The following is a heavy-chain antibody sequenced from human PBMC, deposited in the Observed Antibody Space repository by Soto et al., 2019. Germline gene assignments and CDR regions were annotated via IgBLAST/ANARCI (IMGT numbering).Heavy chain of an antibody. D-gene: IGHD1-1*01. CDR1: GGSISSSNW. CDR3: ARAEVYNWNDLFWFDP. CDR2: IYHSWST. V-gene: IGHV4-4*02. J-gene: IGHJ5*02. Sequence: SETLSLTCAVSGGSISSSNWWSWVRQPPGKGLEWIGEIYHSWSTNYNPSLKSRVTISVDKSKNQFSLKLSSVAAADTAVYYCARAEVYNWNDLFWFDPWGQGTLVTVSS.